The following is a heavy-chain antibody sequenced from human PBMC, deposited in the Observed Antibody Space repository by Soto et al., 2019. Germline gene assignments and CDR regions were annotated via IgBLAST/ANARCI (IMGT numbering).Heavy chain of an antibody. Sequence: QVQLVQSGPEVRKPGASVRLSCATSGYNFNQYYFHWVRQASGQGLEWMGIINLRGGTTEYAHKFRGRVTVTGDTSTRTAYMELSSLRSEETAVYFCARGPDDSDVPRWDHWGQGTLITVSS. J-gene: IGHJ4*02. CDR3: ARGPDDSDVPRWDH. CDR2: INLRGGTT. D-gene: IGHD4-17*01. CDR1: GYNFNQYY. V-gene: IGHV1-46*02.